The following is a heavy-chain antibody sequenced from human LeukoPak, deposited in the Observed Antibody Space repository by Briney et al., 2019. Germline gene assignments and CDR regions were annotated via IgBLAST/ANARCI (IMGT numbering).Heavy chain of an antibody. CDR2: IRSKANSFAT. CDR3: TRHGETTTPYYYYGMDL. D-gene: IGHD1/OR15-1a*01. Sequence: GGSLRLSCAASGFTFSGSAINWVRQASGKWPEWVGRIRSKANSFATAYAASVEGRFTISRDDSKHTAYLQMNSLKTEDTAVYYCTRHGETTTPYYYYGMDLWGQGTTVTVSS. CDR1: GFTFSGSA. J-gene: IGHJ6*02. V-gene: IGHV3-73*01.